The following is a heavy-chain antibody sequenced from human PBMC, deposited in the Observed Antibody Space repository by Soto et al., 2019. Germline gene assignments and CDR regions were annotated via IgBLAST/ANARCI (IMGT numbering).Heavy chain of an antibody. CDR2: ISHDGSNR. V-gene: IGHV3-30*03. J-gene: IGHJ4*02. Sequence: QVQLVESGGGVVQPGRSLRLSCAASGFTFSSYGMHWVRQAPGKGLEWISLISHDGSNRYYADSVKGRFTISRDNSNNTLFLQLNSLRPEDTAMYYCFGNLFRRGYWGQGALVTVSS. D-gene: IGHD3-16*01. CDR1: GFTFSSYG. CDR3: FGNLFRRGY.